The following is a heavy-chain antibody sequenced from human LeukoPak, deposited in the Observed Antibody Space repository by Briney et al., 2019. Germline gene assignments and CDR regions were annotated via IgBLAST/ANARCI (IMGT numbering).Heavy chain of an antibody. CDR1: GFTFSSYA. CDR2: IDGSGGIT. CDR3: AKQTLPRVGAPIR. V-gene: IGHV3-23*01. Sequence: GGSLRLSCAASGFTFSSYAMTWVRQPPRKGLEWVSVIDGSGGITYYADSVTGRFTISRDNSKNTLYLQINSLRAEDTAVYYCAKQTLPRVGAPIRWGQGTLVTVSS. J-gene: IGHJ4*02. D-gene: IGHD1-26*01.